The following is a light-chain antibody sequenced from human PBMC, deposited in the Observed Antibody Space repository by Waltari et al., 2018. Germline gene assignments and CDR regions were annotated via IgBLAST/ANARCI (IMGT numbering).Light chain of an antibody. J-gene: IGLJ2*01. CDR2: EVS. V-gene: IGLV2-14*01. Sequence: QSALTQPASVSGSPGQSITISCSGTSSDVGGFNYVSWYQQHPGKAPKLMVYEVSSRPSGVFTRFSGSKSGHPASLTISGLQAEDEADYFCSSLTSSATVVFGGGTKLTVL. CDR1: SSDVGGFNY. CDR3: SSLTSSATVV.